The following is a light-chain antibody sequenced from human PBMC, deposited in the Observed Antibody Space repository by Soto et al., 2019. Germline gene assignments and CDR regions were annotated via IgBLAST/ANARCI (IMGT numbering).Light chain of an antibody. CDR2: LTS. CDR1: QALNTR. Sequence: IVLTQSPATLSAFPGDRVTISCRASQALNTRLAWYQHKPGQAPRLLIYLTSNRAAGVPARFSAWGSETDFTLTISDVEPEDFAVYYCHQRQSWPRTFGQGTKVEIK. CDR3: HQRQSWPRT. V-gene: IGKV3-11*01. J-gene: IGKJ1*01.